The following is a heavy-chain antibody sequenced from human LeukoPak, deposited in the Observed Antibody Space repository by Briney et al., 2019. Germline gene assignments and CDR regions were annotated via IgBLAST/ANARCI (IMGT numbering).Heavy chain of an antibody. J-gene: IGHJ4*02. CDR3: ARGRVTPYYFDY. CDR1: GFTFSSYG. V-gene: IGHV3-30*02. D-gene: IGHD5-18*01. CDR2: IRFDGSEK. Sequence: GGSLRLSCTASGFTFSSYGMPWVRQAPGKGLEWVSFIRFDGSEKYYADSVRGRFTISRDNSKNTLSLQMNSLRAEDTAVYYCARGRVTPYYFDYWGQGTLVTVSS.